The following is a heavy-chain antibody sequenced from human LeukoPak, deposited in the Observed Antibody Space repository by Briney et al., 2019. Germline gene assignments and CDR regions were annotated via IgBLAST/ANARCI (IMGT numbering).Heavy chain of an antibody. V-gene: IGHV1-18*04. D-gene: IGHD2-15*01. CDR2: ISAYNGNT. J-gene: IGHJ5*02. Sequence: GASVKVSRKASGYTFTSYGISWVRQAPGQGLEWMGWISAYNGNTNYAQKLQGRVTMTTDTSTSTAYMELRSLRSDDTAVYYCARDGDCSGGSCYSTGWFDPWGQGTLVTVSS. CDR1: GYTFTSYG. CDR3: ARDGDCSGGSCYSTGWFDP.